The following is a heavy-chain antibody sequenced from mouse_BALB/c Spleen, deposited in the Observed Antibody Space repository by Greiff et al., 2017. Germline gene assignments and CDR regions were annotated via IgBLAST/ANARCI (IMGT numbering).Heavy chain of an antibody. J-gene: IGHJ3*01. Sequence: QVQLQQSGAELVKPGASVKLSCKASGYTFTSYWMHWVKQRPGQGLEWIGEIDPSDSYTNYNQKFKGKATLTVDKSSSTAYMQLSSLTSEDSAVYYCALTTAPWFAYWGQGTLVTVSA. CDR3: ALTTAPWFAY. D-gene: IGHD1-2*01. CDR2: IDPSDSYT. V-gene: IGHV1-69*02. CDR1: GYTFTSYW.